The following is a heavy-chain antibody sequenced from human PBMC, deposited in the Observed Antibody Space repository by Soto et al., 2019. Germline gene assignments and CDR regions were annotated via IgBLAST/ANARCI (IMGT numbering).Heavy chain of an antibody. V-gene: IGHV1-69*12. CDR1: GGTFSTYA. J-gene: IGHJ4*02. CDR3: ASGIQLWLRRINNGYSG. D-gene: IGHD5-18*01. Sequence: QVQLVQSGAEVKKPESSVKVSCKAPGGTFSTYAISWVRQAPGQGLEWMGGIIPMFGTANYAQRFQDRVTITADESTNIVYMELSSLRSEDTAVYFCASGIQLWLRRINNGYSGWGQGTLVNVSS. CDR2: IIPMFGTA.